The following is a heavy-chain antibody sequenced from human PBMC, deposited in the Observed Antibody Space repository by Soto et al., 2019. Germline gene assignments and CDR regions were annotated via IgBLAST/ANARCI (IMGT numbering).Heavy chain of an antibody. V-gene: IGHV6-1*01. CDR2: TYYRSKWYN. J-gene: IGHJ3*01. Sequence: SQTLSLTCAISGDSVSSNSAAWNWIRQSPSRGLEWLGRTYYRSKWYNDYAVSVKSRITINPDTSKNQFSLQLNSVTPEDTAVYDCAREPLGAPGGSGNSVDDFDFWGQGTMVTVSS. CDR1: GDSVSSNSAA. D-gene: IGHD2-15*01. CDR3: AREPLGAPGGSGNSVDDFDF.